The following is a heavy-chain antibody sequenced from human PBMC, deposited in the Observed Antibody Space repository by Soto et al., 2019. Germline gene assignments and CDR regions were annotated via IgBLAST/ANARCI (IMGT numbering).Heavy chain of an antibody. V-gene: IGHV1-18*04. J-gene: IGHJ4*02. CDR2: ISAYNGNT. D-gene: IGHD4-17*01. CDR3: ARIYTVTTYPRLDY. CDR1: GYTFTSYG. Sequence: ASVKVSCKASGYTFTSYGISWVRQAPGQGLEWMGWISAYNGNTNYAQKLQGRVTMTTDTSTSTAYMELRSLRSDDTAVYCCARIYTVTTYPRLDYWGQGTLVTVSS.